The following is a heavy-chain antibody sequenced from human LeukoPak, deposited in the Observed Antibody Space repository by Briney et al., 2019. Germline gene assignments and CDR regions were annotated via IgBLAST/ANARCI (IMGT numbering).Heavy chain of an antibody. CDR1: GFTFSSYG. V-gene: IGHV3-33*06. CDR2: IWYDGSNK. CDR3: AKMDLINRRGYFDY. D-gene: IGHD1-14*01. J-gene: IGHJ4*02. Sequence: GGSLRLSCAASGFTFSSYGMHWVRQAPGKGLEWVAVIWYDGSNKYYADSVKGRFTISRDNSKNTLYLQMNSLRAEDTAVYYCAKMDLINRRGYFDYWGQGTLVTVSS.